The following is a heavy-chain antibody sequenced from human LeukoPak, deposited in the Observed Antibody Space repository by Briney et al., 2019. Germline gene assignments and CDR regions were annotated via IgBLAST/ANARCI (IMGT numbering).Heavy chain of an antibody. D-gene: IGHD2-15*01. CDR3: ARPSDCSGGSCYPNDAFDI. CDR1: GGSISSSSYY. Sequence: KTSETLSLTCTVSGGSISSSSYYWGWIRQPPGKGLEWIGSIYYSGSTYYNPSLKSRVTISVDTSKNQFSLKLSSVTAADTAVYYCARPSDCSGGSCYPNDAFDIWGQGTMVTVSS. V-gene: IGHV4-39*01. J-gene: IGHJ3*02. CDR2: IYYSGST.